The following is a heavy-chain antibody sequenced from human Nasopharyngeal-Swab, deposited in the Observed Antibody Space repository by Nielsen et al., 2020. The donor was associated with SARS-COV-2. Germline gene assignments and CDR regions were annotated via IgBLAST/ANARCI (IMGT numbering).Heavy chain of an antibody. Sequence: SETLSLTCTVSGGSISSSSYYWGWIRQPPGKGLEWIGSIYYSGSTYYNPSLKSRVTISVDTSKNQFSLKLSSVTAADTAVYYCARDSKLGILVQGYADWGQGTLVTVSS. CDR3: ARDSKLGILVQGYAD. J-gene: IGHJ4*02. CDR1: GGSISSSSYY. CDR2: IYYSGST. D-gene: IGHD7-27*01. V-gene: IGHV4-39*07.